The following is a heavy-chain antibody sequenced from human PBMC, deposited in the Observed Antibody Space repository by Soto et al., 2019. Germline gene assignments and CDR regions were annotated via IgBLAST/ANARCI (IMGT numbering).Heavy chain of an antibody. CDR2: ISSDGHHQ. D-gene: IGHD3-22*01. CDR1: GFSFNDYA. J-gene: IGHJ4*02. V-gene: IGHV3-30*03. Sequence: GGSLRLSCSTSGFSFNDYAMYWVRQAPGQGLEWVAIISSDGHHQFYLDNLRGRFTVSRDNSKNTLYLQMNSLRPEDTAVYYCSRGTYYPQSSGLHADYWGPGTVVTVSS. CDR3: SRGTYYPQSSGLHADY.